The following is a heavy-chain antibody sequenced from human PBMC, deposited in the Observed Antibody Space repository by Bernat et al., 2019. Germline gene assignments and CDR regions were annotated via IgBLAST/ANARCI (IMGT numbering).Heavy chain of an antibody. J-gene: IGHJ5*02. D-gene: IGHD2-2*01. V-gene: IGHV3-7*03. CDR3: AGDCSSTRCRRGGFVP. CDR2: IKQDGSEK. CDR1: GFTFSSYW. Sequence: EVQLVESGGGLVQPGGSLRLSCAASGFTFSSYWMTWVRQAPGKGREWVANIKQDGSEKYYVDSLKGRFTISRDNAKNSLYLQMNSLRAEDTAVYYCAGDCSSTRCRRGGFVPWGQGTLVTVSS.